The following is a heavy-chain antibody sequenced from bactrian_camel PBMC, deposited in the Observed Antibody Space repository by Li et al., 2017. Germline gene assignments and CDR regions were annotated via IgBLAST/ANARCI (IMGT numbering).Heavy chain of an antibody. V-gene: IGHV3S25*01. CDR3: TAQTTLALSIADFEH. Sequence: QLVESGGALVQPGGSPRLSCAASGYTYSSNCMAWFRQAPGKEREGVAAIYTYTGGSSSTYYADSVKGRFTISQDNAKNTVYLQMNSLKPEDTATYFCTAQTTLALSIADFEHWGQGPRSPSP. CDR2: IYTYTGGSSST. CDR1: GYTYSSNC. J-gene: IGHJ6*01. D-gene: IGHD1*01.